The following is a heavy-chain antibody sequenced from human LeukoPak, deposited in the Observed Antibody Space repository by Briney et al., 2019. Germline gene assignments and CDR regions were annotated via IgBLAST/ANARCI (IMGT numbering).Heavy chain of an antibody. D-gene: IGHD3-10*01. V-gene: IGHV3-7*01. Sequence: GGFLRLSCAASGFTFSSYWMSWVRQAPGKGLEWVANIKEDGSEKYYVDSVKGRFTISRDNAKNSLYLQMHSLRAEDTAVYYCARHLLLWFGETFFDYWGQGTLVTVSS. CDR2: IKEDGSEK. CDR1: GFTFSSYW. CDR3: ARHLLLWFGETFFDY. J-gene: IGHJ4*02.